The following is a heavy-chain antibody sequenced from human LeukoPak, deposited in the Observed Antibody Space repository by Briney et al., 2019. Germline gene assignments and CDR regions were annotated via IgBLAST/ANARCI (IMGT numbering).Heavy chain of an antibody. CDR3: ARGDYGDYGAFDI. V-gene: IGHV1-2*02. Sequence: ASVKVSCKASGHTFTGYYMHWVRQAPGQGLEWMGWINPNSGGTNYAQKFQGRVTMTRDTSISTAYMELSRLRSDDTAVYYCARGDYGDYGAFDIWGQGTMVTVSS. CDR2: INPNSGGT. J-gene: IGHJ3*02. D-gene: IGHD4-17*01. CDR1: GHTFTGYY.